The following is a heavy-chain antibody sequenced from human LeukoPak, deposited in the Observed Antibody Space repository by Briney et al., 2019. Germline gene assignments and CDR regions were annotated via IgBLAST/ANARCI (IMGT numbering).Heavy chain of an antibody. Sequence: ASVKVSCKASGYTFTSYGISWARQAPGQGLEWMGWINPNSGGTNYAQKSQGRVTMTTDTSISTAYMEVSRLRSDDTAVYYCARVRIGQQLDKYYYYAMDVWGQGTTVTVSS. CDR3: ARVRIGQQLDKYYYYAMDV. CDR1: GYTFTSYG. J-gene: IGHJ6*02. V-gene: IGHV1-2*02. D-gene: IGHD6-13*01. CDR2: INPNSGGT.